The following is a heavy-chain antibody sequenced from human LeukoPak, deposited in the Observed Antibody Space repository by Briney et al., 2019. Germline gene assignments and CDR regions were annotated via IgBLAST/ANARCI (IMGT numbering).Heavy chain of an antibody. CDR3: ARAGRSSGPDAFDI. V-gene: IGHV1-69*06. CDR2: IIPIFGTA. J-gene: IGHJ3*02. D-gene: IGHD1-14*01. CDR1: GGTFSSYA. Sequence: ASVKVSCKASGGTFSSYAISWVRQAPGQGLEWMGGIIPIFGTANYAQKFQGRVTITADKSTSTAYMELSSLRSEDTAVYYCARAGRSSGPDAFDIWGQGTMVTVSS.